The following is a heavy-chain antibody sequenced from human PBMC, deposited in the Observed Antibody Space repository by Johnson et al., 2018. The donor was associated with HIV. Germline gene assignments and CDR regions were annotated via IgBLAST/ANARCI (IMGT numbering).Heavy chain of an antibody. CDR2: ISYDGSNK. Sequence: QVQLVESGGGVVQPGRSLRLSCAASGFTFSSYAMHWVRQAPGKGLEWVAVISYDGSNKYYAGSVKGRFTISRENAKNSLDLQMNSLRAEDTAVYYCARGRPSGSHDACDIWGQGTMVTVSS. CDR3: ARGRPSGSHDACDI. CDR1: GFTFSSYA. V-gene: IGHV3-30*14. D-gene: IGHD3-22*01. J-gene: IGHJ3*02.